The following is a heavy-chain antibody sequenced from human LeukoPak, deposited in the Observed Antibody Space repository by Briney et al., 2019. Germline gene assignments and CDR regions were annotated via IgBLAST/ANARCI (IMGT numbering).Heavy chain of an antibody. CDR3: ARRYSAFWSGYIDY. Sequence: GESLQISCKGSGYSFTSYWIGWVRPMPGKGLEWMGIIYPGDSDTRYSPSFQGQVTISADKSISTAYLQWSSLKASDTAMYYCARRYSAFWSGYIDYWGQGTLVTVSS. V-gene: IGHV5-51*01. D-gene: IGHD3-3*01. CDR2: IYPGDSDT. J-gene: IGHJ4*02. CDR1: GYSFTSYW.